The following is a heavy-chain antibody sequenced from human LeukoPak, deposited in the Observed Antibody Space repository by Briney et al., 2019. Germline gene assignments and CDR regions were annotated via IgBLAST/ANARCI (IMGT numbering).Heavy chain of an antibody. CDR1: GGSISSGSYY. CDR3: AREHTYYDYVWGSYRTSYYYYYMDV. V-gene: IGHV4-61*02. Sequence: PSETLSLTCTVSGGSISSGSYYWSWIRQPAGKGLEWIGRIYTSGSTNDNPSLKSRVTISVDTSKNQFSLKLSSVTAADTAVYYCAREHTYYDYVWGSYRTSYYYYYMDVWGKGTTVTISS. CDR2: IYTSGST. D-gene: IGHD3-16*02. J-gene: IGHJ6*03.